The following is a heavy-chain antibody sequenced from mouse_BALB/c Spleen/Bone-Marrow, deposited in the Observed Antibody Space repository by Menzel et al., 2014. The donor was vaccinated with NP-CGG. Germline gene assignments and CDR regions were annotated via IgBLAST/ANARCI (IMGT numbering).Heavy chain of an antibody. CDR1: GYTFTSYY. D-gene: IGHD2-4*01. CDR3: TRGDDYDEEFAY. V-gene: IGHV1S81*02. Sequence: VKLMESGAELVKPGASVKLSCKASGYTFTSYYMYWVKQRPGQGLEWIGGINPSNGGTNFNEKFKSKATLTVDKSSSTDYMQLSSLTSEDSAVYYCTRGDDYDEEFAYWGQGTLVTVSA. CDR2: INPSNGGT. J-gene: IGHJ3*01.